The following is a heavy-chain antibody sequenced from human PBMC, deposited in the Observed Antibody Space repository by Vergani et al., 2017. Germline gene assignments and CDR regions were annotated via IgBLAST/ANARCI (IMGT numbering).Heavy chain of an antibody. CDR3: ARALAVAGTDYYYFMVV. CDR1: GFTFSSYA. CDR2: ISYDGSNK. Sequence: VQLLESGGGLVQPGGSLRLSCAASGFTFSSYAMSWVRQAPGKGLEWVAVISYDGSNKYYADSVKGRFTISRDNSKNTLYLQMNSLRAEDTAVYYCARALAVAGTDYYYFMVVGGKGTTVTVSS. D-gene: IGHD6-19*01. J-gene: IGHJ6*03. V-gene: IGHV3-30-3*01.